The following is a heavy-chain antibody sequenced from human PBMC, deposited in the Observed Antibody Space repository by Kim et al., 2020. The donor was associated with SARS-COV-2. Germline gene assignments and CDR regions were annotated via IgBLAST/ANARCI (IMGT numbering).Heavy chain of an antibody. D-gene: IGHD3-22*01. Sequence: SVKVSCKASGGTFSSYAISWVRQAPGQGLEWMGGIIPIFGTANYAQKFQGRVTITADESTSTAYMELSSLRSEDTAVYYCARGPYYYDSSGYTVRMVGDNWYFDLWGRGTLVTVSS. J-gene: IGHJ2*01. CDR3: ARGPYYYDSSGYTVRMVGDNWYFDL. CDR1: GGTFSSYA. V-gene: IGHV1-69*13. CDR2: IIPIFGTA.